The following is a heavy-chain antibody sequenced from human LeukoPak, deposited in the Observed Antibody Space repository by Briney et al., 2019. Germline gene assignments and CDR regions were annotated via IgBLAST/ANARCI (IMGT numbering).Heavy chain of an antibody. J-gene: IGHJ2*01. D-gene: IGHD6-13*01. CDR2: ISSGGDSYI. Sequence: GGSLRLSCAASGFTFSSFSMSWIRQAPGRGLEWVSSISSGGDSYIYYADSVEGRFTISRDNAEDSLYLQMNSLRAEDTAVYYCARGYSTSWYHFWYFDLWGRGTLVTVSS. CDR1: GFTFSSFS. CDR3: ARGYSTSWYHFWYFDL. V-gene: IGHV3-21*01.